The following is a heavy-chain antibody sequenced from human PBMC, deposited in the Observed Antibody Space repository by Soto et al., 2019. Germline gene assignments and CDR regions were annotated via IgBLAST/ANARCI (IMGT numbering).Heavy chain of an antibody. Sequence: SQTLSLTCAISGDSVSSGIAAWNWIRQSPSRGLEWLGRTYYRSKWYHDYATSVKSRITINPDTSENQFSLHLTSVTPEDTAVYYCARGPRMAVSGSPFDYWGQGTLVTVSS. V-gene: IGHV6-1*01. CDR2: TYYRSKWYH. CDR1: GDSVSSGIAA. J-gene: IGHJ4*02. D-gene: IGHD6-19*01. CDR3: ARGPRMAVSGSPFDY.